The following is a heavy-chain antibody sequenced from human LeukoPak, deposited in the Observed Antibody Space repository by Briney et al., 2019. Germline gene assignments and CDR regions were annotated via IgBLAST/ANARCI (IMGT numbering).Heavy chain of an antibody. CDR2: IIPIFGTA. D-gene: IGHD3-22*01. V-gene: IGHV1-69*05. CDR3: ARDPRRYYDSSGRYWDWYFDL. CDR1: GGTFSSYA. J-gene: IGHJ2*01. Sequence: GASVKVSCKASGGTFSSYAISWVRQAPGQGLEWMGGIIPIFGTANYAQKFQGRVTITTDESTSTAYMELSSLRSEDTAVYYCARDPRRYYDSSGRYWDWYFDLWGRGTLVTVSS.